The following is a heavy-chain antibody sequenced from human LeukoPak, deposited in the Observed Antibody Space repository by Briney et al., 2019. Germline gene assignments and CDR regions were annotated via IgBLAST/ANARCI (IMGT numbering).Heavy chain of an antibody. CDR1: GFTVSSNY. CDR2: IYSGGST. J-gene: IGHJ4*02. D-gene: IGHD1-26*01. Sequence: GGSLRLSCAASGFTVSSNYMSWVRQAPGKGLEWVSVIYSGGSTYYADSVKGRFTISRDNSKNSLYLQMNSLRAEDTAVYYCARGASGSYLGNFDYWGQGTLVTVS. V-gene: IGHV3-66*01. CDR3: ARGASGSYLGNFDY.